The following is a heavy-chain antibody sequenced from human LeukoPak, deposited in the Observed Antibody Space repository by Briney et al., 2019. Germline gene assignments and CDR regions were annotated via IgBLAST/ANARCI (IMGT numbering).Heavy chain of an antibody. CDR2: INPNSGGT. J-gene: IGHJ4*02. Sequence: ASVKVSCKASGYTFTGYYMHWVRQAPGQGLELMGWINPNSGGTNYAQKFQGRVTMTRDTSISTAYMELSRLRSDDTAVYYCARAVTMVRGVNRPFDYWGQGTLVTVSS. D-gene: IGHD3-10*01. CDR1: GYTFTGYY. CDR3: ARAVTMVRGVNRPFDY. V-gene: IGHV1-2*02.